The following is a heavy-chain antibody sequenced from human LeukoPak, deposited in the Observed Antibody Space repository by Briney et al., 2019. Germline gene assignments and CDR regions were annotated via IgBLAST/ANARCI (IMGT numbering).Heavy chain of an antibody. D-gene: IGHD3-10*01. V-gene: IGHV3-74*01. J-gene: IGHJ5*02. CDR2: INTDGNST. CDR1: GFTFSSYW. Sequence: GGSLRLSCAASGFTFSSYWMHWVRQVPGKGLVWVSRINTDGNSTTYADSVKGRFTVSRDNSKNTLYLQMNSLRAEDTAVYYCASMAGYYGSGSYYFYHWGQGTLVTVSS. CDR3: ASMAGYYGSGSYYFYH.